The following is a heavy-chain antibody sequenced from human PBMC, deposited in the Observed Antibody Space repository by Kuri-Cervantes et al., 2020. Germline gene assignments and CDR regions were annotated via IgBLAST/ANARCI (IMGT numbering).Heavy chain of an antibody. Sequence: GESLKISCAASGFTFSSYGMHWVRQAPGKGLEWVAVISYDGSNKYYADSVKGRFTISRDNSKNTLYLQMNSLRAEDTAVYYCARGVGTTQGKYFFDCWGQGTLVTVSS. D-gene: IGHD1-1*01. CDR1: GFTFSSYG. CDR2: ISYDGSNK. J-gene: IGHJ4*02. CDR3: ARGVGTTQGKYFFDC. V-gene: IGHV3-30*03.